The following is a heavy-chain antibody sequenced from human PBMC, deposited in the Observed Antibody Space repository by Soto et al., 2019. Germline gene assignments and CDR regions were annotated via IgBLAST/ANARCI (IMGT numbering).Heavy chain of an antibody. CDR2: IWDDGSNK. CDR1: GFTFSSYG. Sequence: QVQLVESGGGVVQPGRSLRLSCAASGFTFSSYGMHWVRQAPGKGLEWVAVIWDDGSNKYYADSVKGRFTISRDNSKNTLYLQMNSLRAEDTAVYYCSSDQTDILSGYYPTDYFDYWGQGTLVTVSS. J-gene: IGHJ4*02. V-gene: IGHV3-33*01. CDR3: SSDQTDILSGYYPTDYFDY. D-gene: IGHD3-9*01.